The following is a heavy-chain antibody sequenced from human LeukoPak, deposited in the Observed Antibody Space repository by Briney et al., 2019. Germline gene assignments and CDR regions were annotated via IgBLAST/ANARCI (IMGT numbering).Heavy chain of an antibody. CDR1: GLTPSSNY. Sequence: GGSLRLSCPPSGLTPSSNYMSWVRHPPGKGLGWVSVIDSGGSTYYADSVKGRFTISRDNSKNTLYLQMNSLRAEDTAVYYCARGGGSGSYYLDYWGQGTLVTVSS. CDR2: IDSGGST. V-gene: IGHV3-66*02. CDR3: ARGGGSGSYYLDY. D-gene: IGHD3-10*01. J-gene: IGHJ4*02.